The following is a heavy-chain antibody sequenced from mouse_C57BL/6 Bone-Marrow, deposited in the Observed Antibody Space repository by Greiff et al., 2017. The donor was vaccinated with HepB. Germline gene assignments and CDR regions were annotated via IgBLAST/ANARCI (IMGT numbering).Heavy chain of an antibody. J-gene: IGHJ4*01. CDR2: IYPRSGNT. Sequence: VQLQESGAELARPGASVKLSCKASGYTFTSYGISWVKQRTGQGLEWIGEIYPRSGNTYYNEKFKGKATLTADKSSSTAYMELRSLTSEDSAVYFCARRPYYYAMDYWGQGTSVTVSS. CDR3: ARRPYYYAMDY. CDR1: GYTFTSYG. V-gene: IGHV1-81*01.